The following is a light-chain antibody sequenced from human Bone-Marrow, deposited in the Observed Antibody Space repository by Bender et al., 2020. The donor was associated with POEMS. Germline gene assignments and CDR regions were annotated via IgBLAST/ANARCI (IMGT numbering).Light chain of an antibody. CDR1: ASDRGTTP. Sequence: QSVLTQPPSASATPGQRVTISCSRSASDRGTTPINWYQHLPGTAPKLIIYNSDQRPSGVPDRFSGSKSGNTASLTVSGLQAEDEADYHCASYAEHNILIFGGGTRLTVL. J-gene: IGLJ2*01. CDR3: ASYAEHNILI. CDR2: NSD. V-gene: IGLV1-44*01.